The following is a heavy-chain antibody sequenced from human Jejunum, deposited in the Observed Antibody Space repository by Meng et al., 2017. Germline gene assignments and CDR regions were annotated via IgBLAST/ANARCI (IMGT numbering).Heavy chain of an antibody. D-gene: IGHD2-8*01. V-gene: IGHV4-4*02. CDR3: ARDFEALNGV. CDR2: IYHSGTT. CDR1: GDSISSSYG. Sequence: QVAVQEWGPGLVRPWGTPSLTCAVPGDSISSSYGWSWVRQSPGKGLEWIGEIYHSGTTNYNPSLKSRVTLSVDKSKNQFSLNLSSVTAADTAVYFCARDFEALNGVWGQGTLVTVSS. J-gene: IGHJ1*01.